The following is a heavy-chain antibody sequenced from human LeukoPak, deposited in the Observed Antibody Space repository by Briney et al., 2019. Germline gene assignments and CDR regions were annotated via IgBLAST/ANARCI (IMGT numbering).Heavy chain of an antibody. CDR1: GYTFTGFY. CDR3: ARLLEHYHFDASGYYDDDY. V-gene: IGHV1-2*02. Sequence: GASVKVSCKASGYTFTGFYMHWVRQAPGQGLEWMGWIDPNIGTTKYSQKFQGRVTMTRDTSISEVYMELSRLRSDDTAVYYCARLLEHYHFDASGYYDDDYWGQGTPIIVSS. D-gene: IGHD3-22*01. CDR2: IDPNIGTT. J-gene: IGHJ4*02.